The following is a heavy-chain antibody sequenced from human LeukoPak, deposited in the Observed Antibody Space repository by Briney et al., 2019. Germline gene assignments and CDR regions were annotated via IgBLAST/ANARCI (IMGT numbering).Heavy chain of an antibody. Sequence: GGSLGLSCAASGFIFSSYDMHWARQAPGKGLEWVALISSDGTNKYYADSVKGRFTISRDNSKNTLYLQMNSLRGEDTAVYYCVKVLVTYTVDVWGQGTTVTVSS. CDR3: VKVLVTYTVDV. J-gene: IGHJ6*02. V-gene: IGHV3-30*18. CDR2: ISSDGTNK. D-gene: IGHD1-1*01. CDR1: GFIFSSYD.